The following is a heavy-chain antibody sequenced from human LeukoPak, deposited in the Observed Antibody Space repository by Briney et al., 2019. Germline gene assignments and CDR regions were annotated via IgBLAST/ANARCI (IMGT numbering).Heavy chain of an antibody. Sequence: ASVKVSCKASGGTFSSYAISWVRQAPGQGLEWMGRIIPILGIANYAQKFQGRVTMTRDTSISTAYMELSRLRSDDTAVYYCARDYYGSGSYYNAVDYWGQGTLVTVSS. CDR3: ARDYYGSGSYYNAVDY. CDR2: IIPILGIA. CDR1: GGTFSSYA. V-gene: IGHV1-69*04. D-gene: IGHD3-10*01. J-gene: IGHJ4*02.